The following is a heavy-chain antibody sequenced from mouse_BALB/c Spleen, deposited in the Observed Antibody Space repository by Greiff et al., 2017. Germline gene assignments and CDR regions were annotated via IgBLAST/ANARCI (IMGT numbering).Heavy chain of an antibody. J-gene: IGHJ4*01. D-gene: IGHD2-1*01. CDR1: GFSLTSYG. CDR3: AREEGNYNIYYAMDY. CDR2: IWAGGST. V-gene: IGHV2-9*02. Sequence: QVQLKESGPGLVAPSQSLSITCTVSGFSLTSYGVHWVRQPPGKGLEWLGVIWAGGSTNYNSALMSRLSISKDNSKSQVFLKMNSLQTDDTAMYYCAREEGNYNIYYAMDYWGQGTSVTVSS.